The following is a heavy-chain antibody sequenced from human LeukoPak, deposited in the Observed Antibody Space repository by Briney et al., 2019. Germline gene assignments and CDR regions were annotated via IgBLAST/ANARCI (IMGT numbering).Heavy chain of an antibody. V-gene: IGHV1-2*06. Sequence: ASVKVSCKASGYTFTGYYMHWVRQAPGQGLEWMGRINPNSGGTNYAQKFQGRVTMTRDTSISTAYMELSRLRSEDTAVYYCARVPLHDRNDYYYPHWGQGTVVTVSS. D-gene: IGHD3-22*01. CDR3: ARVPLHDRNDYYYPH. J-gene: IGHJ1*01. CDR1: GYTFTGYY. CDR2: INPNSGGT.